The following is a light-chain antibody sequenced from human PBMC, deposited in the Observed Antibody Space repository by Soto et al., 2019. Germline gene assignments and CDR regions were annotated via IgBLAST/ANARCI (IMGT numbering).Light chain of an antibody. Sequence: QSALTQPASVSGSPGQSITISCTGTSSDIGRYNYVSWFQQHPGKVPKLVIFEVNYRPSGVSDRFSGSKSGNTASLTITGLQAEDEADYYCTSCITANTRCVFGGGTKVTAL. CDR3: TSCITANTRCV. CDR1: SSDIGRYNY. CDR2: EVN. V-gene: IGLV2-14*01. J-gene: IGLJ1*01.